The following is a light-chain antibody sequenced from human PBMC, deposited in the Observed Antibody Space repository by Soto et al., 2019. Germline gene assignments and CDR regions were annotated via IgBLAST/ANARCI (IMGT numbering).Light chain of an antibody. V-gene: IGKV1-39*01. CDR3: QQGFNTPNT. CDR2: AAS. J-gene: IGKJ3*01. Sequence: DIQMTQSPSSLSASVGDRVTITCRASQSINNCLNWYQQKPGKAPKLLIYAASILQSGVPSRFSGSGSGTHFTLTISSLQPEDFATYYCQQGFNTPNTFGPGTKVDIK. CDR1: QSINNC.